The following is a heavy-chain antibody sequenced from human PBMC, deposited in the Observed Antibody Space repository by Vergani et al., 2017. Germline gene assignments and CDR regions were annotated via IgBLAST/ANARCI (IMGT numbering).Heavy chain of an antibody. Sequence: QVQLQQWGAGLLKPSETLSLTCAVYGGSFSGYYWSWIRQPPGKGLEWIGEINHSGSTNYNPSLKSRVTISVDTSKNQFSLKLSSVTAADTAVYYWARERRTYYDILTGYYKGYFDYWGQGTLVTVSS. CDR2: INHSGST. V-gene: IGHV4-34*01. CDR1: GGSFSGYY. J-gene: IGHJ4*02. CDR3: ARERRTYYDILTGYYKGYFDY. D-gene: IGHD3-9*01.